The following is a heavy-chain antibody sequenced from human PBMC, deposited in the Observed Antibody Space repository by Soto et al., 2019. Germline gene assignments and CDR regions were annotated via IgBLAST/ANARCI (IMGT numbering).Heavy chain of an antibody. D-gene: IGHD6-13*01. CDR1: GYTFTSYD. J-gene: IGHJ5*02. CDR2: MNPNRGNT. Sequence: QVQLVQSGAEVKKPGASVKVSCKASGYTFTSYDINWVRQDTGQGLGWMGWMNPNRGNTGYAKKFQGRVTMTRNTSISTAYMVLGSLRSEDTAVYYCAREQQVRGFAPWGQGTLVTVSS. V-gene: IGHV1-8*01. CDR3: AREQQVRGFAP.